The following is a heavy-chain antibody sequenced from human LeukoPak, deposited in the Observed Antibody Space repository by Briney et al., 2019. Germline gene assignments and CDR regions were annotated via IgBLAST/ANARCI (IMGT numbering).Heavy chain of an antibody. CDR3: ARGLPDSSGYVDWYFDL. V-gene: IGHV4-59*01. CDR1: GGSISRYD. Sequence: SETLSLTCTVSGGSISRYDWSWIRQPPGKGLEWIGYIYYSGSTNYNPSLKSRVTISVDTSKNQFSLKLSSVTAADTAVYYCARGLPDSSGYVDWYFDLWGRGTLVTVSS. D-gene: IGHD3-22*01. J-gene: IGHJ2*01. CDR2: IYYSGST.